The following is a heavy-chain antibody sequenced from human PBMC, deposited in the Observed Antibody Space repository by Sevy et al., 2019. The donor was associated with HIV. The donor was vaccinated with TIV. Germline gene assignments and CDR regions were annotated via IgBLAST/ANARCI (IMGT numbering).Heavy chain of an antibody. D-gene: IGHD6-19*01. J-gene: IGHJ4*02. Sequence: GGSLRLSCAASGFIFSSYAMSWVRQAPGKGLESVSSFTGIGTNTFYADSVKGRFTISRDNSKNTLYLQMNSLRAEDTAVYYCAKDSILVAGHFDYWGQGTLVTVSS. V-gene: IGHV3-23*01. CDR1: GFIFSSYA. CDR2: FTGIGTNT. CDR3: AKDSILVAGHFDY.